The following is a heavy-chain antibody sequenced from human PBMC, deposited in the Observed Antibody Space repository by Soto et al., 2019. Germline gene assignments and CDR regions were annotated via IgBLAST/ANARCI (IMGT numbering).Heavy chain of an antibody. CDR3: ARVNNYYDSGGYYFYYFDY. Sequence: SETLSLTCTVSGGSISGYYWSWIRQPPGKGLEWIGYIYYSGSTNYSPSLKSRVTMSVDTSKDQFSLKLTSVTAADTAVYYCARVNNYYDSGGYYFYYFDYWGQGXLVTVYS. D-gene: IGHD3-22*01. V-gene: IGHV4-59*01. CDR2: IYYSGST. CDR1: GGSISGYY. J-gene: IGHJ4*02.